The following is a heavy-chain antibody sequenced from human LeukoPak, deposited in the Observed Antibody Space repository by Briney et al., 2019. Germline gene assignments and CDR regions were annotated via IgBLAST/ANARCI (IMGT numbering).Heavy chain of an antibody. D-gene: IGHD3-10*01. J-gene: IGHJ4*02. Sequence: ESGPTLVKPTQTLTLTCTFSGFALSTSGVGVAWIRRPTGKALEWLALIYWDDDKRYSPSLKSRLTLTKDTSKNQVVLTMTDMDPVDTATYHCAHSRVYYYGSGSYFPKTLDYWGQGTLVTVSS. V-gene: IGHV2-5*02. CDR2: IYWDDDK. CDR1: GFALSTSGVG. CDR3: AHSRVYYYGSGSYFPKTLDY.